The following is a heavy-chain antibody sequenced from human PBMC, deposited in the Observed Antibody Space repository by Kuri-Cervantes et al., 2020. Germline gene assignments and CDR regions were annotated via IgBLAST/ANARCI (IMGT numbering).Heavy chain of an antibody. CDR1: GFTFSTYW. Sequence: GESLKISCATSGFTFSTYWMSWVRQAPGKGLEWVANMNEDGSQKYYVDSVKGRFTISRDNAKNSLYLQMNSLRAEDTAVYYCARGIVKPRDYDFWSGYQTLLDYWGQGTLVTVSS. V-gene: IGHV3-7*01. D-gene: IGHD3-3*01. CDR3: ARGIVKPRDYDFWSGYQTLLDY. CDR2: MNEDGSQK. J-gene: IGHJ4*02.